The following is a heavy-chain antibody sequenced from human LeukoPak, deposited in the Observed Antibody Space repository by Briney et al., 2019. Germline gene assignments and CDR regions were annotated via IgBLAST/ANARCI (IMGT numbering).Heavy chain of an antibody. Sequence: XVXXXAXGXXXXGYYMHXVRQAPGQGLEWMGWINPNSGGTNYAQKFQGWVTMTRDTSISTAYMELSRLRSDGTAVYYCARGRKYSGSYYSFDYWGQGTLVTVSS. CDR1: GXXXXGYY. CDR2: INPNSGGT. J-gene: IGHJ4*02. D-gene: IGHD1-26*01. V-gene: IGHV1-2*04. CDR3: ARGRKYSGSYYSFDY.